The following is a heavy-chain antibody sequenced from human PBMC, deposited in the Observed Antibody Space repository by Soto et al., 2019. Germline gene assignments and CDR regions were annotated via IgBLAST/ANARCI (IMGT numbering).Heavy chain of an antibody. J-gene: IGHJ4*02. V-gene: IGHV3-23*01. Sequence: LRLSCAASGFTFNNYGMSWVRQAPGKGLEWVSFISASGSNRYYADSVKGRFTISRDNSENTLYLEMNSLRAEDTAVFYCAKGYSTGWYDFDSWGQGTMVTVSS. D-gene: IGHD2-8*02. CDR2: ISASGSNR. CDR3: AKGYSTGWYDFDS. CDR1: GFTFNNYG.